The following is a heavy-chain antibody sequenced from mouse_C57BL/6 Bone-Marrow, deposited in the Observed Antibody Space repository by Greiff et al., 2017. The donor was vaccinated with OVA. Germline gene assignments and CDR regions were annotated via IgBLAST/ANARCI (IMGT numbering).Heavy chain of an antibody. CDR3: ARGGLYDAMDY. CDR2: INPYNGGT. V-gene: IGHV1-19*01. J-gene: IGHJ4*01. CDR1: GYTFTDYY. Sequence: EVQLQQSGPVLVKPGASVKMSCKASGYTFTDYYMNWVKQSHGKSLEWIGVINPYNGGTSYNQKFKGKATLTVDKSSSTAYMELNSLTSEDSAVYYCARGGLYDAMDYWGQGTSVTVSS.